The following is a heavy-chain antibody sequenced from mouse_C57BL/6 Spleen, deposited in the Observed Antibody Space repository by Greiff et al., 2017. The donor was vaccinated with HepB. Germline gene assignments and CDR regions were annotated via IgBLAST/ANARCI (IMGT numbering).Heavy chain of an antibody. V-gene: IGHV1-55*01. CDR3: ARKWLTGNYYAMDY. J-gene: IGHJ4*01. CDR2: IYPGSGST. CDR1: GYTFTSYW. Sequence: VKLQQPGAELVKPGASVKMSCKASGYTFTSYWITWVKQRPGQGLEWIGDIYPGSGSTNYNEKFKSKATLTVDTSSSTAYMQLSSLTSEDSAVYYCARKWLTGNYYAMDYWGQRTSVTVSS. D-gene: IGHD4-1*01.